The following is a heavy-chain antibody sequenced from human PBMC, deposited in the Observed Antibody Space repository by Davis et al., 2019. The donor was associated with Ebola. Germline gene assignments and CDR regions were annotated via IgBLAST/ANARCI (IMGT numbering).Heavy chain of an antibody. J-gene: IGHJ6*02. CDR1: GYTFTSYG. CDR3: AREVSHYDFWSYYYYGMDV. Sequence: ASVKVSCKASGYTFTSYGIRWVRQAPGQGLEWMGWISAYNGNTNYAQKLQGRVTMTTDTSTSTAYMELRSLRSDDTAVYYCAREVSHYDFWSYYYYGMDVWGQGTMVTVSS. CDR2: ISAYNGNT. V-gene: IGHV1-18*01. D-gene: IGHD3-3*01.